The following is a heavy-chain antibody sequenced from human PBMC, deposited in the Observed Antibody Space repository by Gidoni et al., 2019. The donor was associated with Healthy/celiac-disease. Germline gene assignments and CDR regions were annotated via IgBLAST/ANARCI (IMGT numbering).Heavy chain of an antibody. Sequence: GKGLEWVSYISSSSSTIYYADSVKGRFTISRDNAKNSLYLQMNSLRAEDTAVYYCATFDMTDYWGQGTLVTVSS. CDR2: ISSSSSTI. J-gene: IGHJ4*02. V-gene: IGHV3-48*01. D-gene: IGHD2-15*01. CDR3: ATFDMTDY.